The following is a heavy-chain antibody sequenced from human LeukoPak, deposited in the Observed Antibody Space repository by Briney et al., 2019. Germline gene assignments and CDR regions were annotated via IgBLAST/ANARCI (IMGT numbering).Heavy chain of an antibody. CDR3: AKDQGDSSGTYYYYYGMDV. CDR2: ISYDGSNK. CDR1: GFTFSSYG. D-gene: IGHD3-22*01. Sequence: GRSLRLSCAASGFTFSSYGMHWVRQAPGKGLEWVAVISYDGSNKYYADSVKGRFTISRDNPKNTLYLQMNSLRAEDAAVYYCAKDQGDSSGTYYYYYGMDVWGQGTTVTVSS. J-gene: IGHJ6*02. V-gene: IGHV3-30*18.